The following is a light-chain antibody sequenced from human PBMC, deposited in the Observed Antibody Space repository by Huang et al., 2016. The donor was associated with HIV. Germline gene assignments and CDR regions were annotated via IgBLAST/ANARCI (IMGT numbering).Light chain of an antibody. J-gene: IGKJ1*01. V-gene: IGKV1-33*01. CDR1: QDISNY. CDR2: DAS. CDR3: QQYDNLPWT. Sequence: DIQMTQSPSSLSASVGDRVTITCQASQDISNYLNWYQQKPGKAPKLLIYDASNLETGVPSSFSGSGSGTDFTFTISSLQPEDIATYYCQQYDNLPWTFGQGTKVEIK.